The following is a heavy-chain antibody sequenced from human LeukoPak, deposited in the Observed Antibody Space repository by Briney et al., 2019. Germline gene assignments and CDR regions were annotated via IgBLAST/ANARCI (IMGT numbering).Heavy chain of an antibody. D-gene: IGHD2-8*01. J-gene: IGHJ4*02. CDR1: GGSISNTNW. CDR3: SRENGAFSPFGY. V-gene: IGHV4-4*02. CDR2: ISLTGLT. Sequence: SETLSLTCGVSGGSISNTNWWSWVRQPPGQGLEWIGEISLTGLTHYNPSLESRVTVSLHKSKNQLSLSLTSVTATDTAVYYCSRENGAFSPFGYWGQGTLVTVLS.